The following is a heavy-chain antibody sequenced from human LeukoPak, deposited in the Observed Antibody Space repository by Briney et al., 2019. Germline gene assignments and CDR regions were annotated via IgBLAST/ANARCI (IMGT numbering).Heavy chain of an antibody. D-gene: IGHD1-26*01. V-gene: IGHV3-48*01. CDR3: ARHSQGSPDY. CDR2: ISSSRSTM. Sequence: GGSLRLSCVASGFIFSYYDMDWVRQAPGKGLEWISYISSSRSTMYYADSVLGRFTVSRDNAENTLYLQMNSLRGDDTAVYYCARHSQGSPDYWGQGTLVTVSS. J-gene: IGHJ4*02. CDR1: GFIFSYYD.